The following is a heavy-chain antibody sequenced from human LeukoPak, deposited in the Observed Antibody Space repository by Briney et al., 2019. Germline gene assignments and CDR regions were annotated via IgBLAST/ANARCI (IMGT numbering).Heavy chain of an antibody. CDR1: GGPISSYY. Sequence: SETLSLTCTVSGGPISSYYWGWIRQPPGKGLEWIGSIYYSGSTYYNPSLKSRVTISVDTSKNQFSLKLSSVTAADTAVYYCARGSGYSLDYWGQGTLVTVSS. V-gene: IGHV4-39*01. J-gene: IGHJ4*02. CDR2: IYYSGST. D-gene: IGHD3-22*01. CDR3: ARGSGYSLDY.